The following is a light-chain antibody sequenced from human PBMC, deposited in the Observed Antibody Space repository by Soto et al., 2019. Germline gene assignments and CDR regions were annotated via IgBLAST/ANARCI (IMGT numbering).Light chain of an antibody. Sequence: DIQMTQSPSTLSASVGARVTVTCRASQSISRWLAWYQQKPGKAPKLLIYDASKLESGVPSRISGRGSRTEFALTISSLQPDDFATCDCQQYNSYSPCTFGPGTKVDI. V-gene: IGKV1-5*01. CDR2: DAS. J-gene: IGKJ3*01. CDR1: QSISRW. CDR3: QQYNSYSPCT.